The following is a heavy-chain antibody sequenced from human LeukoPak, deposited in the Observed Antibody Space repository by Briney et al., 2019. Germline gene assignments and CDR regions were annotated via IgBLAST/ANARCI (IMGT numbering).Heavy chain of an antibody. D-gene: IGHD3-3*01. V-gene: IGHV4-38-2*01. Sequence: TSETLSLNCAVSGYSITSSYYWGWIRQPPGKGLEWLATISHSESTYYNPSLKGRVTVSIDTSKNQFSLRLSSVTAADTAVYYCARQGERFLEWLPMGQFDYWGQGTLVTVSS. CDR1: GYSITSSYY. CDR3: ARQGERFLEWLPMGQFDY. CDR2: ISHSEST. J-gene: IGHJ4*02.